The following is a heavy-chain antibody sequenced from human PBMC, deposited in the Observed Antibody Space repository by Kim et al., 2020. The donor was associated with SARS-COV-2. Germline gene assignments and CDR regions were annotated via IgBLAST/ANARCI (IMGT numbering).Heavy chain of an antibody. J-gene: IGHJ4*02. Sequence: EKHYVDSVKGRFTISRDNAKNSLYLQMNSLRAEDTAVYYCVELLYVIFDYWGQGILVTVSS. V-gene: IGHV3-7*03. D-gene: IGHD3-10*01. CDR3: VELLYVIFDY. CDR2: EK.